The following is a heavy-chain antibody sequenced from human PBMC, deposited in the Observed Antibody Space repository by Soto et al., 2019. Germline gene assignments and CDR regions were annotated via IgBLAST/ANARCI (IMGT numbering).Heavy chain of an antibody. Sequence: QVQLVQSGAEVKKPGSSVKVSCKASGGTFSSYTISWVRQAPGQGLEWMGRIIPIIGIANYAQKFQGRVTITADKSTSTAYMELSSLRSEDTAVSYCARGASGGVIVMWGQGTLVTVSS. CDR2: IIPIIGIA. J-gene: IGHJ4*02. D-gene: IGHD3-16*02. V-gene: IGHV1-69*02. CDR1: GGTFSSYT. CDR3: ARGASGGVIVM.